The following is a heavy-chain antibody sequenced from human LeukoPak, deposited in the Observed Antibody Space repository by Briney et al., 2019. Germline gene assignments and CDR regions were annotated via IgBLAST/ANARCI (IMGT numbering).Heavy chain of an antibody. V-gene: IGHV4-39*01. Sequence: SETLSLTCSVSGGSISSSSYYWGWIRQPPGKGLEWIGSIYYSGSTYYNPSLKSRITISVDTSKNQFSLKLGSVTAADTAVYYCASRKTGRYSGYDFYFDYWGQGTLVTVSS. J-gene: IGHJ4*02. CDR1: GGSISSSSYY. D-gene: IGHD5-12*01. CDR3: ASRKTGRYSGYDFYFDY. CDR2: IYYSGST.